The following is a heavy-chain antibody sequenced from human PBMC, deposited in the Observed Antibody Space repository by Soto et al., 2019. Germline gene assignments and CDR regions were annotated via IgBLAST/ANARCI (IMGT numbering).Heavy chain of an antibody. CDR3: VKIARAVAGSFYFDY. CDR1: GFTFTNYA. D-gene: IGHD6-19*01. V-gene: IGHV3-23*01. Sequence: PGGSLRLSCAASGFTFTNYAMTWVRQAPGKGLEWVSTISGGGSITYYADSLKGRFAISRDNSKNTLYLQMSSLRAEDTAVYYCVKIARAVAGSFYFDYWGQGTLVTVSS. J-gene: IGHJ4*02. CDR2: ISGGGSIT.